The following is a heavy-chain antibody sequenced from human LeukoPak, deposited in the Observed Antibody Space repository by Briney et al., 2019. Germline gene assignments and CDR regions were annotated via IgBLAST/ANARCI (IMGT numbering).Heavy chain of an antibody. CDR3: AREYDSSGYHHYYFDY. Sequence: SETLSLTCTVSGGSISSYYWSWIRQPAGKGLEWSGRIYTSGSTNYNPSLKSRVTMSVDTSKNQFSLKLSSVTAADTAVYYCAREYDSSGYHHYYFDYWGQGTLVTVSS. CDR2: IYTSGST. J-gene: IGHJ4*02. CDR1: GGSISSYY. D-gene: IGHD3-22*01. V-gene: IGHV4-4*07.